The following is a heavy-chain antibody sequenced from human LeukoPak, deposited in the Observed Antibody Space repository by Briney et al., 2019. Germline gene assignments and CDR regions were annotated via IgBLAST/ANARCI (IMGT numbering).Heavy chain of an antibody. J-gene: IGHJ4*02. D-gene: IGHD2-21*02. CDR2: IYFSGGT. V-gene: IGHV4-39*01. Sequence: SETLSLTCTVSGDSISSSNCYWGWIRQPPGKGLEWIGSIYFSGGTYYNASLKSRVTISVDTSKNQFSLKLTSVTATDTAVYYCARTYPDCDYWGQGTLVTVSS. CDR1: GDSISSSNCY. CDR3: ARTYPDCDY.